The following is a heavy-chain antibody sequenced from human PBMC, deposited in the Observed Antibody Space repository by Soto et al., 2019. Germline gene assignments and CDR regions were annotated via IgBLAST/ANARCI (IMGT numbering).Heavy chain of an antibody. V-gene: IGHV1-69*13. CDR3: ARHSCCSTPNYYYGMDV. CDR1: GGTFSSYA. CDR2: IIPIFGTA. D-gene: IGHD2-15*01. J-gene: IGHJ6*02. Sequence: ASVKVSCKASGGTFSSYAISWVRQAPGQGLEWMGGIIPIFGTANYAQKFQGRVTITADESTSTAYMELSSLRSEDTAVYYCARHSCCSTPNYYYGMDVWAQGTTVTVSS.